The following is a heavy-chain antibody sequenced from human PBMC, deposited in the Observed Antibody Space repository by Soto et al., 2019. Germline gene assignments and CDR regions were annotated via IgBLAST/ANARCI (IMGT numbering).Heavy chain of an antibody. V-gene: IGHV1-69*01. J-gene: IGHJ6*02. D-gene: IGHD2-15*01. Sequence: QVQLVQSGAEVKKPGSSVKVSCKAPGGTFSTYAISWVRQAPGQGLEWMGGVIPIFGTPKYEQKFQGSVTITADESTSRGYMELRSMRSEDTAVYYCARSQGGSSSLDIYYYYYYGMDVWGHGTTVTVSS. CDR2: VIPIFGTP. CDR3: ARSQGGSSSLDIYYYYYYGMDV. CDR1: GGTFSTYA.